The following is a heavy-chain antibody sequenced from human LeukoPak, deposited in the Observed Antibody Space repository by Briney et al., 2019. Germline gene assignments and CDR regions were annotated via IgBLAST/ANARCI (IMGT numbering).Heavy chain of an antibody. V-gene: IGHV3-74*01. J-gene: IGHJ4*02. CDR2: INSDGSST. Sequence: GRSLRLSCAASGFTFSSYWMHWVRQAPGKGLVWVSRINSDGSSTSYADSVKGRFTISRDNAKNTLYLQMNSLRAEDTAVYYCTSDYFDSSGYRYYFNYWGQGTLVTVSS. CDR3: TSDYFDSSGYRYYFNY. CDR1: GFTFSSYW. D-gene: IGHD3-22*01.